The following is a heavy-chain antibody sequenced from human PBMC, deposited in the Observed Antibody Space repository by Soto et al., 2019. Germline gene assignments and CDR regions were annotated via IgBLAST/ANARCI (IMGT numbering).Heavy chain of an antibody. V-gene: IGHV1-18*01. J-gene: IGHJ3*02. CDR2: ISAYNGNT. Sequence: ASVKVSCKASGYTFTSYGISWVRQAPGQGLEWMGWISAYNGNTNYAQKLQGRVTMTTDTSTSTAYMELRSLRSDDTAVYYCAREMEDYYGDYELDAFDIWGQGTMVIVSS. CDR1: GYTFTSYG. CDR3: AREMEDYYGDYELDAFDI. D-gene: IGHD4-17*01.